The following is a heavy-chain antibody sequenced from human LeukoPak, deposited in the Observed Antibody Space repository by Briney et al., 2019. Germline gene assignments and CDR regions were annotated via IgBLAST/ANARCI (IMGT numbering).Heavy chain of an antibody. J-gene: IGHJ4*02. CDR2: MNPNSGNT. Sequence: GASVKVSCKASGYTFTSYDINWVRQATGQGLEWMGWMNPNSGNTGYAQKFQGRVTMTRNTSISTAYMELSSLRSEDTAVYYCAILSLDYDILTGYYTHWGQGTLVTVSS. V-gene: IGHV1-8*01. D-gene: IGHD3-9*01. CDR3: AILSLDYDILTGYYTH. CDR1: GYTFTSYD.